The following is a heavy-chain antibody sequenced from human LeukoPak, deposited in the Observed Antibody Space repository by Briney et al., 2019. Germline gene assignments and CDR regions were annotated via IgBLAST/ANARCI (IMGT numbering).Heavy chain of an antibody. CDR2: MHSDDTT. CDR3: ASDRGYGGNSGDY. CDR1: GFTFSSYA. J-gene: IGHJ4*02. D-gene: IGHD4-23*01. Sequence: PGGSLRLSCAASGFTFSSYAMSWVRQAPGKGLEWVSVMHSDDTTYYADSVKGRFTISRDNFKNTLYLQMNTLRVEDTGVYYCASDRGYGGNSGDYWGQGTLVSVSS. V-gene: IGHV3-66*01.